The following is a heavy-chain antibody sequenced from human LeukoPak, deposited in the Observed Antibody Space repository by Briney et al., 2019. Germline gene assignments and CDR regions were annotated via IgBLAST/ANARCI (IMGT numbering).Heavy chain of an antibody. CDR1: GYSFTSYW. D-gene: IGHD3-10*01. CDR3: ARHVRWFGESHYFDY. Sequence: GESLKISCKGSGYSFTSYWIGWVRQMPGKGLEWMGIIYPGDSDTRYSPSFQGQVTISADKSISTAYLQRSSLKASDTAMYYCARHVRWFGESHYFDYWGQGTLVTVSS. V-gene: IGHV5-51*01. J-gene: IGHJ4*02. CDR2: IYPGDSDT.